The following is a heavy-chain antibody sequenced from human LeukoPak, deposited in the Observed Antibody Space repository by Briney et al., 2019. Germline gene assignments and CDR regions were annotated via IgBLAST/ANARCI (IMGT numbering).Heavy chain of an antibody. CDR2: INPNSGGT. D-gene: IGHD2-15*01. Sequence: ASLRLSCKASEYTFTGYYMNWVRQAPGQGLEWMACINPNSGGTNYAQKFQGRVTMTRDTSISTAYMELSRLRSDDTAVYYCARARYCSGGSCFTRPHFDYWGQGTLVTVSS. CDR3: ARARYCSGGSCFTRPHFDY. J-gene: IGHJ4*02. V-gene: IGHV1-2*02. CDR1: EYTFTGYY.